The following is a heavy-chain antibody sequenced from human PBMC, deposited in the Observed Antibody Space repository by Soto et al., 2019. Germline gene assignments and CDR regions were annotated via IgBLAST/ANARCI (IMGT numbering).Heavy chain of an antibody. V-gene: IGHV1-69*02. CDR3: ARGRNGDYAEYFQH. Sequence: QVQLVQSGAEVKKPGSSVKVSCKASGGTFSSYTISWVRQAPGQGLEWMGRIIPILGIANYAQKFQGRVTITADKSTSTAYMELSSLRSEDTAVYYCARGRNGDYAEYFQHWGQGTLVTVSS. D-gene: IGHD4-17*01. CDR1: GGTFSSYT. CDR2: IIPILGIA. J-gene: IGHJ1*01.